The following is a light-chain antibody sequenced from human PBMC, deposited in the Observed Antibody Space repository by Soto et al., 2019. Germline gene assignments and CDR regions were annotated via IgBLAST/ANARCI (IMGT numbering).Light chain of an antibody. Sequence: QSALTQPASVSGSPGQSITISCTGTSSDVGSYNLVSWYQQHPGKAPKLMIYEVSKRPSGVSNRFSGSKSGNTASLTISGLQAEDESDYYGCSYAGSSTWVVFGGGTEVTVL. CDR1: SSDVGSYNL. V-gene: IGLV2-23*02. CDR2: EVS. CDR3: CSYAGSSTWVV. J-gene: IGLJ2*01.